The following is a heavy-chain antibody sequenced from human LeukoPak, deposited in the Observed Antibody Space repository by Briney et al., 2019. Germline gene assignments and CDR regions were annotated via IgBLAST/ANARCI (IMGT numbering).Heavy chain of an antibody. CDR1: GFTFSSYA. CDR3: ARVSNRGWDFDY. V-gene: IGHV3-48*03. J-gene: IGHJ4*02. Sequence: GGSLRLSCAASGFTFSSYAMNWVRQAPGKGLEWVSYISSSGNTIYHADSVKGRFPVFRDNAKTSLYLQINSLRAEHTAVYHCARVSNRGWDFDYWGQGPLVTVSS. D-gene: IGHD6-19*01. CDR2: ISSSGNTI.